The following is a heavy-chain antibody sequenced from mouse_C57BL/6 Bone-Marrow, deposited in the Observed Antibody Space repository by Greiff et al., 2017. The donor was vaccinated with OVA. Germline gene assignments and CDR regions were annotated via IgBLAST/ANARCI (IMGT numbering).Heavy chain of an antibody. D-gene: IGHD1-1*01. Sequence: QVQLQQPGAELVKPGASVKMSCKASGYTFTSYWITWVKQRPGQGLEWIGDIYPGSGSTNYNEKFKSKATLTVDTSSSTAYMQLSSLTSEDSAVYYCASIFWDYGSSSYWYFDVWGTGTTVTVSS. J-gene: IGHJ1*03. CDR2: IYPGSGST. CDR1: GYTFTSYW. CDR3: ASIFWDYGSSSYWYFDV. V-gene: IGHV1-55*01.